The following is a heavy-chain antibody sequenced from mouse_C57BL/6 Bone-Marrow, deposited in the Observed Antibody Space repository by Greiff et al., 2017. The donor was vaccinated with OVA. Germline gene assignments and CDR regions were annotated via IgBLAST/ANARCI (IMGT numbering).Heavy chain of an antibody. CDR1: GFTFSSYC. CDR2: ISTGGSYT. V-gene: IGHV5-6*02. J-gene: IGHJ4*01. CDR3: ARYPYYAMDY. Sequence: DVKLVESGGDLVKPGGSLKLSCAASGFTFSSYCMSWVRQTPDKRLEWVATISTGGSYTYYPDSVKGRFTITRDNAKNTLYMQMSSLKSEDTAMYYCARYPYYAMDYWGQGTSVTVSS.